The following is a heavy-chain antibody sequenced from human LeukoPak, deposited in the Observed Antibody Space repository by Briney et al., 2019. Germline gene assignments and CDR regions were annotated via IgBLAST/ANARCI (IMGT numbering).Heavy chain of an antibody. CDR2: IYYSGST. Sequence: SETLSLTCTVSGGSISSSTYYWGWIRQPPGKGLEWIGTIYYSGSTYYNPSLKSRVTILVDTSKNQFSLQLSSVTAADTALYYCARHWRRGGWVSTPLVWYFDLWGRGTLVTVSS. D-gene: IGHD4-17*01. V-gene: IGHV4-39*01. CDR1: GGSISSSTYY. CDR3: ARHWRRGGWVSTPLVWYFDL. J-gene: IGHJ2*01.